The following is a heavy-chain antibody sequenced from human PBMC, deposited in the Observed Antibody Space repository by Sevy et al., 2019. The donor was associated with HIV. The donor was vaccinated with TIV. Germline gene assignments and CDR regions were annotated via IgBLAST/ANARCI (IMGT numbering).Heavy chain of an antibody. CDR2: IYPGDSDT. D-gene: IGHD1-1*01. CDR3: ARGARGTLPSYYYYTMDI. J-gene: IGHJ6*02. V-gene: IGHV5-51*01. Sequence: GESLKISCKGSGYTFTNYWIGWVRQMPGKGLEWRGIIYPGDSDTRYSQSFQGQVTISVGKSISTAYLQWSSLKASDTAIFYCARGARGTLPSYYYYTMDIWGQGTTVTVSS. CDR1: GYTFTNYW.